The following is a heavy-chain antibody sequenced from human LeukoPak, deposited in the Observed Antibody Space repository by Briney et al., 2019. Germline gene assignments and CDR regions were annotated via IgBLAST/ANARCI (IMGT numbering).Heavy chain of an antibody. V-gene: IGHV3-23*01. D-gene: IGHD4-11*01. Sequence: GGSLRLSCAASGFTFSSYAMSWVRQAPGKGLEWVSVISGSGGSTYYRDSVKGRFTISRDNSKNTLYLQMNSLTAGDTAVYYCAKDGTTTVTFDYWGQGNLVTVSS. CDR2: ISGSGGST. CDR1: GFTFSSYA. J-gene: IGHJ4*02. CDR3: AKDGTTTVTFDY.